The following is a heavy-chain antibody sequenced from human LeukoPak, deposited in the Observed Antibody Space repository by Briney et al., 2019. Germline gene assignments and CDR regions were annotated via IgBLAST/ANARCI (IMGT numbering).Heavy chain of an antibody. CDR2: ISSSYSYI. Sequence: GGSLRLSCAASGFTFSSYTMNWVRQAPGKGLEWVSSISSSYSYIYYADSVKGRFTISRDNAKNSMYLLMNSLRVEDTAVYYCVRDVLYYYGAERLFWFDPWGQGTLVTVSS. CDR1: GFTFSSYT. CDR3: VRDVLYYYGAERLFWFDP. D-gene: IGHD3-10*01. V-gene: IGHV3-21*01. J-gene: IGHJ5*02.